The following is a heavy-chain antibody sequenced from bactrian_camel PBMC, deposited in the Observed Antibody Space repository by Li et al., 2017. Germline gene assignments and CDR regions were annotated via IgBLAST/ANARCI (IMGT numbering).Heavy chain of an antibody. J-gene: IGHJ4*01. CDR3: AADECAWPPVISTMMQPDRWQY. D-gene: IGHD4*01. CDR1: GYTSSVNF. CDR2: IYTFGRAT. Sequence: HVQLVESGGETVQAGGSLRFSCAASGYTSSVNFLGWFRQPPGKEREQVAVFIYTFGRATRYAASVKGRFTISQATAAATVILQMDNLNENDTAMYYCAADECAWPPVISTMMQPDRWQYWGQGTQVTVS. V-gene: IGHV3-3*01.